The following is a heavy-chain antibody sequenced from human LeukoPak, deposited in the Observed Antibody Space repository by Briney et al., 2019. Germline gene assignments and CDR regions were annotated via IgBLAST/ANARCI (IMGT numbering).Heavy chain of an antibody. J-gene: IGHJ6*02. CDR2: ISSSGSTI. Sequence: TGGSLRLSCAASGFTFSDYYMSWIRQAPGKGLEWVSYISSSGSTIYYADSVKGRFTISRDNSKNTLYLQMNSLRAEDTAVYYCAKVQFTIFGVSNYGMDVWGQGTTVTVSS. CDR3: AKVQFTIFGVSNYGMDV. CDR1: GFTFSDYY. V-gene: IGHV3-11*04. D-gene: IGHD3-3*01.